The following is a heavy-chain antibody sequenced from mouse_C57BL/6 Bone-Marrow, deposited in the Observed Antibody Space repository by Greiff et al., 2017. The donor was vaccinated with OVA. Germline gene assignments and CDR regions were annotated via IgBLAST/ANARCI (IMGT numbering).Heavy chain of an antibody. CDR1: GFTFSSYA. Sequence: EVQLQESGEGLVKPGGSLKLSCAASGFTFSSYAMSWVRQTPEKRLEWVAYISSGGDYIYYADTVKGRFTISRDNARNTLYLQMSSLKSEDTAMYYCTRDPRGNYFDYWGQGTTLTVSS. V-gene: IGHV5-9-1*02. CDR3: TRDPRGNYFDY. CDR2: ISSGGDYI. J-gene: IGHJ2*01.